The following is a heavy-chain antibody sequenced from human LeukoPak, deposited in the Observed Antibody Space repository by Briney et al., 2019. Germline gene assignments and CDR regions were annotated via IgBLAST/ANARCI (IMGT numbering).Heavy chain of an antibody. CDR2: INAGNGNT. CDR1: GYTFTSYA. J-gene: IGHJ4*02. D-gene: IGHD1-26*01. Sequence: GASVKVSCKASGYTFTSYAMHWVRQAPGQRLEWMGWINAGNGNTKYSQKFQGRVTITRDTSASTAYMELSSLRSEDTAVYYCARGFKSGSYYEDEALIDYWGQGTLVTVSS. CDR3: ARGFKSGSYYEDEALIDY. V-gene: IGHV1-3*01.